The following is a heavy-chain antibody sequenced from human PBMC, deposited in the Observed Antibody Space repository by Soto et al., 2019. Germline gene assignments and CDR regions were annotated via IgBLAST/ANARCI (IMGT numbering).Heavy chain of an antibody. J-gene: IGHJ4*02. D-gene: IGHD3-3*01. Sequence: QLQLQESGPGLVKPSETLSLTCTVSGGSISSSSYYWGWIRQPPGKGLEWIGSIYYSGSTYYNPSLKCRVTISVDTSKNQFSLKLSSVTAADTAVYYCARRGEYYDFWSGYYPGYFDYWGQGTLVTVSS. V-gene: IGHV4-39*01. CDR3: ARRGEYYDFWSGYYPGYFDY. CDR1: GGSISSSSYY. CDR2: IYYSGST.